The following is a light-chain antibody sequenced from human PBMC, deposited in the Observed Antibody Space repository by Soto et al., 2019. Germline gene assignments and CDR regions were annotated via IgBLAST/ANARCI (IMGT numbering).Light chain of an antibody. V-gene: IGLV1-44*01. Sequence: QSVLTQPPSASATPGQRVTISCSGSRSNIGTNAVNWYQQLTGTAPRLLIYNNNQRPSGVPDRFSGSKSGTSASLAISGLQSDDEANYFCAAWADSLNVLYIFGTGTKVTVL. CDR3: AAWADSLNVLYI. CDR2: NNN. CDR1: RSNIGTNA. J-gene: IGLJ1*01.